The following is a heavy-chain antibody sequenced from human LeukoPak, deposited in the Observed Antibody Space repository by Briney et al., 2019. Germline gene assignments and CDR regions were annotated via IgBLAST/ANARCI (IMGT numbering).Heavy chain of an antibody. CDR3: ARDLSSSWSPGV. CDR2: IWYDGSNQ. J-gene: IGHJ3*01. D-gene: IGHD6-13*01. V-gene: IGHV3-33*01. Sequence: GGSLRLSCITSGFTFSNYGFHWVRQAPGKGLEWTAAIWYDGSNQYYPDSVKGRFTISRDDSKNTIYLQMNSLRIEDTAMYYCARDLSSSWSPGVWGQGTMVSVSS. CDR1: GFTFSNYG.